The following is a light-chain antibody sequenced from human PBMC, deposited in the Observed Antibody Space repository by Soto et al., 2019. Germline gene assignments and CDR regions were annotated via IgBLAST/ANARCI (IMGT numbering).Light chain of an antibody. CDR1: QDIRND. CDR3: LQVNTYPYS. Sequence: DIQMTQSPSSLFAFVGGRVTITCRASQDIRNDLGWYQQKPGKTPKRLIYAASSLQSGVPSRFSGSGSGTEFSLTINSLQSEDFATYYCLQVNTYPYSFGQGTKLEI. J-gene: IGKJ2*03. CDR2: AAS. V-gene: IGKV1-17*01.